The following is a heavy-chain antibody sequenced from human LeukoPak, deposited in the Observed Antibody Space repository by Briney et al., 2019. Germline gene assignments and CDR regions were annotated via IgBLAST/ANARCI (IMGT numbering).Heavy chain of an antibody. CDR2: IRSKAYGGTT. Sequence: GGSLRLSCTASGFTFGDYAMSWVRQAPGKGLEWVGFIRSKAYGGTTEYAASVKGRFTISRDDSKSIAYLQMNSLKTEDTAVYYCTRDYTDYDFWSGYMSYYYMDVWGKGTTVTVSS. CDR3: TRDYTDYDFWSGYMSYYYMDV. V-gene: IGHV3-49*04. D-gene: IGHD3-3*01. J-gene: IGHJ6*03. CDR1: GFTFGDYA.